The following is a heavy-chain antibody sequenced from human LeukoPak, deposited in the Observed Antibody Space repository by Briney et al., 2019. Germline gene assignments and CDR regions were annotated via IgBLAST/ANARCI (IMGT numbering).Heavy chain of an antibody. D-gene: IGHD2-2*01. CDR3: AKNVRGCDSTTCYAPDY. V-gene: IGHV3-23*01. CDR2: ISGSGDST. J-gene: IGHJ4*02. Sequence: QSGGSLRLSCAASGFTFSRYAMNWVRQAPGKGLEWVSTISGSGDSTYYADSVKGRFTMSRDNSKYTLYLQMNSLRAEDTAVYYCAKNVRGCDSTTCYAPDYWGQGTLVTFSS. CDR1: GFTFSRYA.